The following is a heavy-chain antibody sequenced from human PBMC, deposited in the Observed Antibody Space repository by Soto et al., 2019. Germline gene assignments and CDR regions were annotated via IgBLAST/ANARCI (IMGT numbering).Heavy chain of an antibody. V-gene: IGHV3-23*01. Sequence: PGGSLRLSGAASGFTFSSYAMSWVRQAPGKGLEWVSAISGSGGSTYYADSVKGRFTISRDNSKNTLYLQMNSLRAEDTAVYYCAKDGNPIPYLTGYYRLGWFDPWGQGTLVTVS. CDR1: GFTFSSYA. CDR3: AKDGNPIPYLTGYYRLGWFDP. CDR2: ISGSGGST. J-gene: IGHJ5*02. D-gene: IGHD3-9*01.